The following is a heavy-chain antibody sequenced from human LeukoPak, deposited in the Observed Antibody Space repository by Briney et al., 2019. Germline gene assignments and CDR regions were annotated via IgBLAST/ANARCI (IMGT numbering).Heavy chain of an antibody. Sequence: GGSLRLSCAASGFTFSSYWMSWVRQAPGKGLERVANIKQDGSEKYYVDSVKGRFTISRDNAKNSLYLQMNSLRAEDTAVYYCARDRFRAGGYYYGMDVWGQGTTVTVSS. J-gene: IGHJ6*02. V-gene: IGHV3-7*01. CDR2: IKQDGSEK. CDR1: GFTFSSYW. CDR3: ARDRFRAGGYYYGMDV. D-gene: IGHD3-3*01.